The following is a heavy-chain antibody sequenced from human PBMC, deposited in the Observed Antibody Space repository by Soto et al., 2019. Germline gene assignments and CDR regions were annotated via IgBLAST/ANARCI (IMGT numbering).Heavy chain of an antibody. CDR1: GGSISGSSYY. V-gene: IGHV4-39*01. D-gene: IGHD5-18*01. CDR2: IYYSGST. CDR3: ARHRRGYSYGRKYYFDY. Sequence: SETLSLTCTVSGGSISGSSYYWGWIRQPPGKGLEWIGSIYYSGSTYYNPSLKSRVTISVDTSKNQFSLKLSSVTAADTAVYYCARHRRGYSYGRKYYFDYWGQGTLVTVSS. J-gene: IGHJ4*02.